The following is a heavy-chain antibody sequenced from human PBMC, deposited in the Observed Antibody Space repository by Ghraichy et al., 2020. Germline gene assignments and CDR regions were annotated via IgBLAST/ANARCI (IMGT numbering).Heavy chain of an antibody. D-gene: IGHD3-22*01. CDR1: GFTFSNYW. Sequence: GGSLRLSCTASGFTFSNYWINWVRQAPGKGLEWVANIKQDGGLKYYVDSVKGRFTISRDNAKNSLYLEMSGLRAEDTAVYYCARAGTGDYDNSDQFFDYWGQGTLVTVSS. V-gene: IGHV3-7*03. CDR3: ARAGTGDYDNSDQFFDY. CDR2: IKQDGGLK. J-gene: IGHJ4*02.